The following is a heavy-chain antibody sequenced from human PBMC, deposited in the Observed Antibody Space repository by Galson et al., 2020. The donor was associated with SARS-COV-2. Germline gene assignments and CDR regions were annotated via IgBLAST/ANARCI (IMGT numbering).Heavy chain of an antibody. CDR1: GFTFDDYA. V-gene: IGHV3-9*01. Sequence: GGSLRLSCAASGFTFDDYAMHWVRQVPGKGLEWVSGISWNSDTKGYADSVKGRFTISRDNAKNSLYLQMNSLRAEDTAFYYCAKDSSRYYYDSGGHFGWIDYWGQGTLVTVSS. CDR2: ISWNSDTK. CDR3: AKDSSRYYYDSGGHFGWIDY. D-gene: IGHD3-22*01. J-gene: IGHJ4*02.